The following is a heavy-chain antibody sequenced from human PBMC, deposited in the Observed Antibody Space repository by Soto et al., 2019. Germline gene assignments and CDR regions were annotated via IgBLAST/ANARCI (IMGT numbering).Heavy chain of an antibody. D-gene: IGHD2-21*01. V-gene: IGHV1-2*02. J-gene: IGHJ2*01. CDR1: GYTFSDYF. Sequence: QMQLVQSGAEVKKPGASVKVSCTTYGYTFSDYFLHWVRQAPGQGPEWMGFINPKRGGTEYAQKFQGRVTMTRDTSSSTVYMDLSGLTSDDTAIYYCARDSGIPGRYWYFGLWGRGTLVTVSS. CDR3: ARDSGIPGRYWYFGL. CDR2: INPKRGGT.